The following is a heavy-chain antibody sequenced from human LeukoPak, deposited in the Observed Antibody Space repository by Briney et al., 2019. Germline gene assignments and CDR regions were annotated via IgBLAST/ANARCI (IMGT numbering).Heavy chain of an antibody. V-gene: IGHV3-30-3*01. J-gene: IGHJ4*02. D-gene: IGHD6-6*01. Sequence: GRSLRLSCAASGFTFSSYAMHWVRQAPGKGLEWVAVISYDGSNKYYVDSVKGRFTISRDNSKNTLYLQMNSLRAEDTAVYYCARGSIDEPDYWGQGTLVTVSS. CDR3: ARGSIDEPDY. CDR1: GFTFSSYA. CDR2: ISYDGSNK.